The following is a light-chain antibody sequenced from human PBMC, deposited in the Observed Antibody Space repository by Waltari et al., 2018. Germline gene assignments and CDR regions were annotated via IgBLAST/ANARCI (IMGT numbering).Light chain of an antibody. V-gene: IGKV3-11*01. CDR1: QSLGSY. J-gene: IGKJ1*01. Sequence: EIVLTQSPATLSVSPGARATLSCRASQSLGSYLAWYQQKPGQAPRLLILDASSRAAGTPVRFSGSGSGTDFTLSISSLEPEDVAVYYCQQRTSWPPWTFGQGTKVE. CDR3: QQRTSWPPWT. CDR2: DAS.